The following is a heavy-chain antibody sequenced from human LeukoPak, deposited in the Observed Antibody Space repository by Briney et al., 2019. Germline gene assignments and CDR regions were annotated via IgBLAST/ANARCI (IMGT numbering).Heavy chain of an antibody. J-gene: IGHJ4*02. V-gene: IGHV4-59*01. CDR3: ARGYGDFPYFDY. D-gene: IGHD4-17*01. CDR1: GGSISSYY. CDR2: IYYSGST. Sequence: SETLSLTRTVSGGSISSYYWSWIRQPPGKGLEWIGYIYYSGSTNYNPSLKSRVTISVDTSKNQFSLKLSSVTAADTAVYYCARGYGDFPYFDYWGQGTLVTVSS.